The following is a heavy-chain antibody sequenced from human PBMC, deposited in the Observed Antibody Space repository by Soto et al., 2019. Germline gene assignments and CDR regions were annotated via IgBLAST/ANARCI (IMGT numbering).Heavy chain of an antibody. V-gene: IGHV3-30-3*01. Sequence: QVLLVESGGGVVQPGRSLRLSCAASGFSFSTNTMYWVLQAPGKGLEWVAVTGNNKYYADSVKGRFTISGDNSENTLSLQMNSLRAEDTAVYYCAREHSSGWYLDVWGQGTTVAVSS. J-gene: IGHJ6*02. CDR1: GFSFSTNT. D-gene: IGHD6-19*01. CDR3: AREHSSGWYLDV. CDR2: TGNNK.